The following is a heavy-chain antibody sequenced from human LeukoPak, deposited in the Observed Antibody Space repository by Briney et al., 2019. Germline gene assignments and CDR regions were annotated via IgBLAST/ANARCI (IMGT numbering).Heavy chain of an antibody. CDR2: IYYSGST. CDR1: GGSISNYY. D-gene: IGHD6-13*01. CDR3: ARGGRGAAAGFDY. J-gene: IGHJ4*02. Sequence: SQTLSLTCNVTGGSISNYYWSWIRQPPGKGLEWIGYIYYSGSTNYNPSLKSRVTISVDTSKKQFSLKLSSVTAADTAVYYCARGGRGAAAGFDYWGQGTLVTVSS. V-gene: IGHV4-59*01.